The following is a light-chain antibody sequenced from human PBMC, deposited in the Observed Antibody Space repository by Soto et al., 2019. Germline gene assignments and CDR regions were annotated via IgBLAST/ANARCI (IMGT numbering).Light chain of an antibody. CDR3: SSYSISKTVV. J-gene: IGLJ2*01. CDR2: EVS. Sequence: QSALTQPASVSGSPGQSITISCTGTSSDVGGYKYVSWYQQHPGKAPKLIVYEVSYRPSGISNRFSGSKSGNTASLTISGLQAEDEADYHCSSYSISKTVVFGGGTKLTVL. CDR1: SSDVGGYKY. V-gene: IGLV2-14*01.